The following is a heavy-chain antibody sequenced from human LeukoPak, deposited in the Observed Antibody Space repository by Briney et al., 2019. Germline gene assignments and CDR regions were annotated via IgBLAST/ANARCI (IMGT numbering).Heavy chain of an antibody. CDR2: IYHSGST. Sequence: PSETLSLTCAVSGGSISSGGYSWSWIWQPPGKGLEWIGYIYHSGSTYYNPSLKSRVTISVDRSKNQFSLKLSSVTAADTAVYYCARGPPPSYYDSSGYLFMGSYFDYWGQGTLVTVSS. CDR3: ARGPPPSYYDSSGYLFMGSYFDY. V-gene: IGHV4-30-2*01. J-gene: IGHJ4*02. CDR1: GGSISSGGYS. D-gene: IGHD3-22*01.